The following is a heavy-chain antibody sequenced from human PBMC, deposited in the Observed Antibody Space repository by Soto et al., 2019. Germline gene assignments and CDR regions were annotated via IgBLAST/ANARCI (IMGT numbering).Heavy chain of an antibody. D-gene: IGHD5-12*01. Sequence: PSETLSLTCAVYGGSFSGYYWSWIRQPPGKGLEWIGEINHSGSTNYNPSLKSRVTISVDTSKNQFSLKLSSVTAADTAVYYCARPLRGYEKKGVGNWFDPWGQGTLVTVSS. J-gene: IGHJ5*02. CDR2: INHSGST. CDR3: ARPLRGYEKKGVGNWFDP. CDR1: GGSFSGYY. V-gene: IGHV4-34*01.